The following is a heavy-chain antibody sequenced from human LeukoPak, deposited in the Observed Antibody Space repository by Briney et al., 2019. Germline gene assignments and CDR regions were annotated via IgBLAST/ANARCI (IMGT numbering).Heavy chain of an antibody. J-gene: IGHJ4*02. D-gene: IGHD3-22*01. CDR3: ARVTTFYYDSSGYQFDY. Sequence: PGRSLRLFCAASGFTFSSYAMHWVRQAPGKGLEWVAVISYDGGNKYYADSVKGRFTISRDNSKNTLYLQMNSLRAEDTAVYYCARVTTFYYDSSGYQFDYWGQGTLVTVSS. V-gene: IGHV3-30*01. CDR1: GFTFSSYA. CDR2: ISYDGGNK.